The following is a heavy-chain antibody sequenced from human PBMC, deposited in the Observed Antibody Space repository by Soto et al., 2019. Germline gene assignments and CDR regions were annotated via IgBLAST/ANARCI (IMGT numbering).Heavy chain of an antibody. V-gene: IGHV1-18*01. CDR2: ISAYNGNT. Sequence: ASVKVSCKASGYTFTSYGISWVRQAPGQGLEWMGWISAYNGNTNYAQKLQGRVTMTTDTSTSTAYMELSSLRSEDTTVYYCARVQYYYDSSGYYYFDYWGQGTLVTVSS. D-gene: IGHD3-22*01. CDR1: GYTFTSYG. J-gene: IGHJ4*02. CDR3: ARVQYYYDSSGYYYFDY.